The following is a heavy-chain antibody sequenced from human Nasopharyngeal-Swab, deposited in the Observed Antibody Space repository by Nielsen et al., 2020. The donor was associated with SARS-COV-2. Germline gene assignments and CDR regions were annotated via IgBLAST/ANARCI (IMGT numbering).Heavy chain of an antibody. D-gene: IGHD5-18*01. Sequence: GGSLRLSCTASGFTFGDYAMSWVRQAPGKGLEWVGFTRSKAYGGTTEYAASVKGRFTISRDDSKSIAYLQMNSLKTEDTAVYYCSVDTAMDEKAFDIWGQGTMVTVSS. V-gene: IGHV3-49*04. CDR3: SVDTAMDEKAFDI. CDR1: GFTFGDYA. CDR2: TRSKAYGGTT. J-gene: IGHJ3*02.